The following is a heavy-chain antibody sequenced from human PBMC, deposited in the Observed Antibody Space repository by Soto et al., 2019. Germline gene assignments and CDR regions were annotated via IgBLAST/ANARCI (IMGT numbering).Heavy chain of an antibody. Sequence: EVQLVESGGGLVKPGGSLRLSCAASGFTFSSYSMNWVRQAPGKGLEWVSSSSSSSTYIYYADSVKGRFTISRDNAKNSLYLQMNSLRAEDTAVYFCARVYYSNLPYYFYYMDVWGQGTTVTVSS. CDR2: SSSSSTYI. CDR1: GFTFSSYS. V-gene: IGHV3-21*01. D-gene: IGHD4-4*01. J-gene: IGHJ6*02. CDR3: ARVYYSNLPYYFYYMDV.